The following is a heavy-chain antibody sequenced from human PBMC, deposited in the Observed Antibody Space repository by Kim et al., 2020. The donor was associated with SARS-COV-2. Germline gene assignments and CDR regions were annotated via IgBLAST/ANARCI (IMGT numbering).Heavy chain of an antibody. CDR1: EFTFSSYW. J-gene: IGHJ4*02. V-gene: IGHV3-7*01. Sequence: GGSLRLSCAASEFTFSSYWINWVRQAPGKGLEWLANIKPDGSETYNVDSVKGRFTIARDNAKKSLYLQMNSLSVDDTAVYYCFYVNYWGRGTLVTVAS. CDR3: FYVNY. CDR2: IKPDGSET. D-gene: IGHD3-10*02.